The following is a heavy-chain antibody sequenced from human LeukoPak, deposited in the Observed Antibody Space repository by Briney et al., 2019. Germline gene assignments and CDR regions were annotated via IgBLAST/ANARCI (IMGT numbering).Heavy chain of an antibody. CDR2: ITGGGSGI. V-gene: IGHV3-23*01. D-gene: IGHD3-9*01. J-gene: IGHJ4*02. CDR1: GFTFSNYA. Sequence: GASLRLSCAASGFTFSNYAMSWVRQAPGKGLEWVSAITGGGSGIYYADSMKSRFTISRDNSKNTLYLQINSLRTEDTAVYYCAKWGDYDVLTGYYVSDYWGQGTLVTVSS. CDR3: AKWGDYDVLTGYYVSDY.